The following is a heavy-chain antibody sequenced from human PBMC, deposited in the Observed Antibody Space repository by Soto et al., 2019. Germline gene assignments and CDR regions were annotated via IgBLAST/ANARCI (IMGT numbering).Heavy chain of an antibody. CDR3: AKPLTWLSGYYGMDV. CDR2: ISYDGSNK. Sequence: GGSLRLSCAASGFTFSSYGMHWVRQAPGKGLEWVAVISYDGSNKYYADSVKGRFTISRDNSKNTLYLQMNSLRAEDTAVYYCAKPLTWLSGYYGMDVWGQGTTVTVSS. J-gene: IGHJ6*02. V-gene: IGHV3-30*18. D-gene: IGHD3-22*01. CDR1: GFTFSSYG.